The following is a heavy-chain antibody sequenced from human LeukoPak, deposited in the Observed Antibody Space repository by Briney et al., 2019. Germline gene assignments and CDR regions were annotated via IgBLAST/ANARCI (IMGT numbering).Heavy chain of an antibody. CDR1: GFTVRNNY. Sequence: GGSLRLSCAASGFTVRNNYMTWVRQAPGKGLEWVSLIYSGGSTSYADSVKGRFTISRDNSKNTLYLQMNNLRAEDTAVYYCARDGLGAVAGTGWFDPWGQGTLVTVSS. V-gene: IGHV3-66*01. J-gene: IGHJ5*02. CDR3: ARDGLGAVAGTGWFDP. D-gene: IGHD6-19*01. CDR2: IYSGGST.